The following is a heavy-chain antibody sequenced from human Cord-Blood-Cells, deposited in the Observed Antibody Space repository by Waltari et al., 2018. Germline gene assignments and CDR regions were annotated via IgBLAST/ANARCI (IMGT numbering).Heavy chain of an antibody. CDR2: LRYDGSNK. D-gene: IGHD6-13*01. J-gene: IGHJ4*02. Sequence: QVQLVESGGGVVQPGGSLRLSCAASGFPFSSYGMHWVRQAPGKGLEWVAVLRYDGSNKYYADSVKGRFTISRDNSKNTLYLQMNSLRAEDTAVYYCAKDSGQQLDYWGQGTLVTVSS. V-gene: IGHV3-30*02. CDR1: GFPFSSYG. CDR3: AKDSGQQLDY.